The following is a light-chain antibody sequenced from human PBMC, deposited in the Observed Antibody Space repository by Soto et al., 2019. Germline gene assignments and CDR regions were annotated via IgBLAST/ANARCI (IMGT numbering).Light chain of an antibody. J-gene: IGKJ4*01. CDR1: QGITNY. Sequence: DIQMTQSPSSLSASVGDRVTITCRASQGITNYLAWYQQKPGKVPKLLIYAASTFQSGVPSRFSGSGSGTDFTLTISSLLPEDVATYYCQKYNSAPLTFGGGTKVEIK. CDR3: QKYNSAPLT. V-gene: IGKV1-27*01. CDR2: AAS.